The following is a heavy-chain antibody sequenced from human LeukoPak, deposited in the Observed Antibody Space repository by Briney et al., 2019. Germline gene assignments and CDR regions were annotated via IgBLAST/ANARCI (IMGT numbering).Heavy chain of an antibody. Sequence: GGSLRLSCAASGFSFNNYAMSWVRQAPGKGLEWVSTISGSGGSTYYADSVKGQFTISRDNSKNTLYLQMNSLRAEDTAAYYCAKGLRGYRNFDYWGQGSLVTVSS. J-gene: IGHJ4*02. CDR3: AKGLRGYRNFDY. V-gene: IGHV3-23*01. CDR1: GFSFNNYA. D-gene: IGHD5-12*01. CDR2: ISGSGGST.